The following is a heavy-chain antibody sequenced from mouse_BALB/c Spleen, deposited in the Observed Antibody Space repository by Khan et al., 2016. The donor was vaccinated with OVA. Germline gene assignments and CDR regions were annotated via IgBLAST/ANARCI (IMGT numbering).Heavy chain of an antibody. CDR2: ISSSDST. D-gene: IGHD2-14*01. J-gene: IGHJ2*01. Sequence: EVQLQESGPSLVKPSQTLSLTCSVTGDSITSGYWNWIRKFPGNKLEYMGYISSSDSTVYNPSLKSRISITRDTSKNQYYLQLNSVTTEDTATYYCARWNYRYDGYFDYWGQGTTLTVSS. CDR1: GDSITSGY. V-gene: IGHV3-8*02. CDR3: ARWNYRYDGYFDY.